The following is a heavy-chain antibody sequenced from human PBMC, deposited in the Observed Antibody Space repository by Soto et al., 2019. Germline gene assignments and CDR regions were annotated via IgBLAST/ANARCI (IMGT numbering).Heavy chain of an antibody. Sequence: QVQLVESGGGVVQPGRSLRLSCAASGFTFSSYGMHWVRQAPGKGLEWVAVIWYDGSNKYYADSVKGRFTISRDNSKNTFYRKMNSWRAEDRAVYYWARGMKYYYGWGSYGRGWNLDYWGQGTLVTVSS. J-gene: IGHJ4*02. CDR2: IWYDGSNK. V-gene: IGHV3-33*01. D-gene: IGHD3-10*01. CDR1: GFTFSSYG. CDR3: ARGMKYYYGWGSYGRGWNLDY.